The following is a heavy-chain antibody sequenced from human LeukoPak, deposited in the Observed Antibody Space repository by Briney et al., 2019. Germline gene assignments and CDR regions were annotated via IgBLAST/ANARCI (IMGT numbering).Heavy chain of an antibody. CDR2: ISADGSDT. CDR1: GFTFRNSW. Sequence: GGSLRLSCAASGFTFRNSWMHWLRRAPGKGLVWVSRISADGSDTIYADSVQGRFTISRDNAKNTLFLQMNSLRAEDTAVYYCARDRGGSGPTTTDYWGQGTLVTVSS. D-gene: IGHD6-19*01. CDR3: ARDRGGSGPTTTDY. J-gene: IGHJ4*02. V-gene: IGHV3-74*01.